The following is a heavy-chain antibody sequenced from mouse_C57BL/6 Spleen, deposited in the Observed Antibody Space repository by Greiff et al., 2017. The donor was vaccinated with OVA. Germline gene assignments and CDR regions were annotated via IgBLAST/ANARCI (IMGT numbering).Heavy chain of an antibody. CDR1: GYTFTDYN. J-gene: IGHJ1*03. Sequence: EVQLQQSGPELVKPGASVKMSCKASGYTFTDYNMHWVKQSHGKSLEWIGYINPNNGGTSYNQKFKGKATLTVNKSSSTAYMELRSLTSEDSAVYYCARPITTDWYFDVWGTGTTVTVSS. CDR2: INPNNGGT. D-gene: IGHD1-2*01. V-gene: IGHV1-22*01. CDR3: ARPITTDWYFDV.